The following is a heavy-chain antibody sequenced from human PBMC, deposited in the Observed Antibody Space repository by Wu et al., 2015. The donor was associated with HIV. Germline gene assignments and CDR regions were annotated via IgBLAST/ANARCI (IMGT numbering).Heavy chain of an antibody. J-gene: IGHJ6*03. V-gene: IGHV1-69*13. Sequence: QVQLLQSGAEVKNPGSSVRVSCKASGATFTSYALSWVRQAPGQGLEWMGRLIPMYGTANYAQKFQGRVTITADESTSTAYMDVSSLRSDDTAVYYCAGTGIAVAGTYYYYYYMDVWGKGTTVTVS. CDR2: LIPMYGTA. D-gene: IGHD6-19*01. CDR1: GATFTSYA. CDR3: AGTGIAVAGTYYYYYYMDV.